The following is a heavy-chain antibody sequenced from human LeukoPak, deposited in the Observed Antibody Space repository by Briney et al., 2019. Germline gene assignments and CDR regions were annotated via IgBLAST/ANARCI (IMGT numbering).Heavy chain of an antibody. D-gene: IGHD3-10*01. CDR2: VNPAGGST. Sequence: ASVKVSCKASGYTFTNYYMHWVRQATGQGLEWMGVVNPAGGSTSYAQIFQDRVTMTRETSTSTVHMELSSLRSEDTAVYYCVRGVYGSGSYWFDPWGQGTLVTVSS. CDR3: VRGVYGSGSYWFDP. V-gene: IGHV1-46*01. J-gene: IGHJ5*02. CDR1: GYTFTNYY.